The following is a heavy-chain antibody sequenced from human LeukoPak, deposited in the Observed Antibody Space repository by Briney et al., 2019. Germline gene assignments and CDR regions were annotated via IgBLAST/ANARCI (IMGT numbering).Heavy chain of an antibody. D-gene: IGHD6-6*01. Sequence: SETLSLTCAVYGGSFSGYYWSWIRQPPGKGLEWIGEINHSGSTNYNPSLKSRVTISVDTSKNRFSLKLSSVTAADTAVYYCARVGVEYSSSSGFDYWGQGTLVTVSS. J-gene: IGHJ4*02. V-gene: IGHV4-34*01. CDR2: INHSGST. CDR3: ARVGVEYSSSSGFDY. CDR1: GGSFSGYY.